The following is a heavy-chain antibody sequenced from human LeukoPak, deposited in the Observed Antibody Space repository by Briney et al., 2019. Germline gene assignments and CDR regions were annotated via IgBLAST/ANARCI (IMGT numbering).Heavy chain of an antibody. CDR2: ISGNGDYT. V-gene: IGHV3-23*01. CDR1: GFTFSSYA. J-gene: IGHJ4*02. Sequence: PGGSLRLSCAASGFTFSSYAMSWDRQAPGKGLEWVSTISGNGDYTYYADSVKGRFTISRDNSKNTLYLQMNSLRADDTAVYYCAKRGIAAAASFDYWGQGTLVSVSS. D-gene: IGHD6-13*01. CDR3: AKRGIAAAASFDY.